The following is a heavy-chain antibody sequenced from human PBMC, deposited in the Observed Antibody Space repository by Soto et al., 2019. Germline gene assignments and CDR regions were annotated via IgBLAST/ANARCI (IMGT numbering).Heavy chain of an antibody. CDR1: GGSISSYY. D-gene: IGHD3-10*01. V-gene: IGHV4-59*01. CDR3: ATDSGSGISPIDY. CDR2: IYYDGST. Sequence: SETLSLTCTVSGGSISSYYWSWIRQPPGKGLEWVGYIYYDGSTTYNPSLKSRVTISIDTSKKHFSLKLSSLTAADTAIYYCATDSGSGISPIDYWGHGTLVTVSS. J-gene: IGHJ4*01.